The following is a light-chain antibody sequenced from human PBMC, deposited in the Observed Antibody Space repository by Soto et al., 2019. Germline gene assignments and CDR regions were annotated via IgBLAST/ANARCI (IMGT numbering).Light chain of an antibody. CDR3: QQYGSSPWT. CDR2: GAS. J-gene: IGKJ1*01. V-gene: IGKV3-20*01. CDR1: QAVSRS. Sequence: EVVLTQSPATLSVSPGELATLSCSASQAVSRSLAWYQQKPGQAPRLLIYGASSRATGIPDRFSGSGSGTDFTLTISRLEPEDFAVYYCQQYGSSPWTFGQGTKVDIK.